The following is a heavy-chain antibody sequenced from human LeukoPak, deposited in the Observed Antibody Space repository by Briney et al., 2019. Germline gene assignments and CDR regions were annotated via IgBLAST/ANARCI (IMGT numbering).Heavy chain of an antibody. CDR2: IRYDGSNK. J-gene: IGHJ4*02. CDR3: AKSIPKELRGVFDY. V-gene: IGHV3-30*02. CDR1: GFTFSSYG. D-gene: IGHD3-10*01. Sequence: PGGSLRLSCAASGFTFSSYGMHWVRQAPGKGLEWVAFIRYDGSNKYYADSVKGRFTISRDNSKNTLFLQMNSLRAEDTAVYYCAKSIPKELRGVFDYWGQGTLVTASS.